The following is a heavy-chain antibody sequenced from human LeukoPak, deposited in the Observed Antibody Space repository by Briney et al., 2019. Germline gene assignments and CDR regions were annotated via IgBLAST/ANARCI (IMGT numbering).Heavy chain of an antibody. V-gene: IGHV3-21*04. CDR3: ARGPSGSYSPPDY. CDR2: ISKDGRDI. Sequence: GGSLRLSYAASGFTFSSFSMIWVRQTPGKGLEWVSIISKDGRDIFYADSVKGRFTISRDNAKNSLYLQMNSLRAEDTAVYFCARGPSGSYSPPDYWGQGTLVTVSS. J-gene: IGHJ4*02. D-gene: IGHD1-26*01. CDR1: GFTFSSFS.